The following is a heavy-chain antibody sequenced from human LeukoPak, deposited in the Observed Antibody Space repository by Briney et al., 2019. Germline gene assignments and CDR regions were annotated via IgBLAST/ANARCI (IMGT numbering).Heavy chain of an antibody. CDR3: ANDPYYYGSGSAY. J-gene: IGHJ4*02. V-gene: IGHV3-23*01. D-gene: IGHD3-10*01. CDR2: ISDKGGST. Sequence: GGSLRLSCAVSGLTFSDYGMTWVRQSPGKGLEWVSSISDKGGSTFYAESVQGRFTISRDNFNNMVYLQMDSLIVDDTAIYFCANDPYYYGSGSAYWGQGTLVTVSS. CDR1: GLTFSDYG.